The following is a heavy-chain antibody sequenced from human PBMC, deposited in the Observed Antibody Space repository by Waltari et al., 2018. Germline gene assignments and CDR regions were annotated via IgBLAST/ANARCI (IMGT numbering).Heavy chain of an antibody. J-gene: IGHJ4*02. CDR1: GGSISSYY. CDR2: ISYSGCT. CDR3: ARHRYEADSSSWFEYYFDY. Sequence: QVQLQESGPGLVKPSETLSLTCTVAGGSISSYYWSWIRQPPGKGLEWSSYISYSGCTNSNPSLTVRVAISVDTSKNQFSLKLSSVTAADTAVYYCARHRYEADSSSWFEYYFDYWGQGTLVTVSS. D-gene: IGHD6-13*01. V-gene: IGHV4-59*08.